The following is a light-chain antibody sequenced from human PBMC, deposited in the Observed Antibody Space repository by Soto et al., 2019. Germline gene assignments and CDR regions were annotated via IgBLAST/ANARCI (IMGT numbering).Light chain of an antibody. Sequence: EIVLTQSPGTLSLSPGERATLSCRASQSISIYLAWYQQKHGQPPRLLIFDSSIRATGIPARFSGSGSGTDFTLTISSLEAEDSAVYYCQQRSDWPHTFGHGTKLEIK. J-gene: IGKJ2*01. CDR2: DSS. CDR3: QQRSDWPHT. CDR1: QSISIY. V-gene: IGKV3-11*01.